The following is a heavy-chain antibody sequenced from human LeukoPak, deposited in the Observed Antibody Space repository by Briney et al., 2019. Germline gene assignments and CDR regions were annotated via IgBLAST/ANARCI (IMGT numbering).Heavy chain of an antibody. CDR2: ISAYNGST. CDR1: GYTFTSYG. J-gene: IGHJ4*02. V-gene: IGHV1-18*01. CDR3: ARQNAAYDSSGYSNDY. D-gene: IGHD3-22*01. Sequence: ASVKVSCKASGYTFTSYGISWVRQAPGQGLEWMGWISAYNGSTNYAQKLQGRVTMTTDTSTSTAYMELRSLRSDDTAVYYCARQNAAYDSSGYSNDYWGQGTLVTVSS.